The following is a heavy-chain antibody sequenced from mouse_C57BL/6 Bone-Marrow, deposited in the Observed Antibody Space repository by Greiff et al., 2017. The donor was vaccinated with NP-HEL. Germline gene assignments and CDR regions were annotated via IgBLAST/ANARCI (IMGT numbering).Heavy chain of an antibody. J-gene: IGHJ4*01. D-gene: IGHD1-1*01. CDR1: GFTFSSYA. CDR3: TKNQNYYHGMMDY. Sequence: EVKLVESGEGLVKPGGSLKLSCAASGFTFSSYAMSWVRQTPEKRLEWVAYISSGGDYIYYADTVKGRFTISRDTARNTLYLQMSSLKSEDTAMDYCTKNQNYYHGMMDYWGQGTSVTVSS. CDR2: ISSGGDYI. V-gene: IGHV5-9-1*02.